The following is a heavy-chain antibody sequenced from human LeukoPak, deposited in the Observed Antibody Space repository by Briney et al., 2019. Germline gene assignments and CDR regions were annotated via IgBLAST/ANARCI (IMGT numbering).Heavy chain of an antibody. Sequence: LSLTCTVSGGSISSGDYYWSWIRQAPGKGLEWISYINSVGGTTFYADSVKGRFTITRDNANNTLYLQMNSLRAEDAAIYYCARSHMYGDYGEDIWGHGTVVAVSS. J-gene: IGHJ3*02. CDR2: INSVGGTT. D-gene: IGHD4-17*01. CDR3: ARSHMYGDYGEDI. CDR1: GGSISSGDYY. V-gene: IGHV3-11*04.